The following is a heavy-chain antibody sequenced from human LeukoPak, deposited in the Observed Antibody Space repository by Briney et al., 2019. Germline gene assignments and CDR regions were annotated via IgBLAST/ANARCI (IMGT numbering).Heavy chain of an antibody. V-gene: IGHV4-59*08. CDR3: ARGVAYSSGWYSDY. J-gene: IGHJ4*02. CDR2: IYYSGST. D-gene: IGHD6-19*01. Sequence: SQTLSLTCTVSGGSISSYYWSWIRQPPGKGLEWIGYIYYSGSTNYNPSLKSRVTISVDTSKDQFSLKLSSVTAADTAVYYCARGVAYSSGWYSDYWGQGTLVTVSS. CDR1: GGSISSYY.